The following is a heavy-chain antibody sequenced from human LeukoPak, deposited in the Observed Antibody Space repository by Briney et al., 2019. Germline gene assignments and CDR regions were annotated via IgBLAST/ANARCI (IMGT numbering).Heavy chain of an antibody. J-gene: IGHJ3*02. Sequence: GGSLRLSCAASGFSFTYWMAWVRQAPGKGLEWVANMNPDGSEKKYADSVKGRFTISRDNAKNSLYLQMNSLRAEDTAVYYCARWGSELPDDAFDIWGQGTMVTVSS. D-gene: IGHD6-25*01. CDR3: ARWGSELPDDAFDI. CDR2: MNPDGSEK. CDR1: GFSFTYW. V-gene: IGHV3-7*01.